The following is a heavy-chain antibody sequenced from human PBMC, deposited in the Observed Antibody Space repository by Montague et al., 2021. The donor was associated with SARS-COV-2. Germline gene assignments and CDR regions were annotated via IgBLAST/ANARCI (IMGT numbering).Heavy chain of an antibody. CDR2: IDWDDDK. D-gene: IGHD3-9*01. V-gene: IGHV2-70*01. CDR3: ARIRDYDILTGSYSGFDY. CDR1: RFSLSTSELC. Sequence: PALVKPTQTLTLTCTFSRFSLSTSELCVSWIRQPPGKALEWLALIDWDDDKYYSTSLKTRLTISKDTSKNQVVLTMTNMDPVDTATYYCARIRDYDILTGSYSGFDYWGQGTLVTVSS. J-gene: IGHJ4*02.